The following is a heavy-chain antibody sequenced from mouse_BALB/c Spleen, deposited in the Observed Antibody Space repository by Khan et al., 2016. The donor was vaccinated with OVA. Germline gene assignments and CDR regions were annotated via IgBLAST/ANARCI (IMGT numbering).Heavy chain of an antibody. CDR1: GYTFPDYE. CDR2: IAPKTGVT. Sequence: VQLQESGAELVRPGASVTLSCKASGYTFPDYELHWVKQTPVHGLEWIGVIAPKTGVTAYNQKFKVKATLTADKSSSTAYMELRSLTSEDSAVYYCTRSTFAYWGQGTLVTVSA. V-gene: IGHV1-15*01. CDR3: TRSTFAY. J-gene: IGHJ3*01.